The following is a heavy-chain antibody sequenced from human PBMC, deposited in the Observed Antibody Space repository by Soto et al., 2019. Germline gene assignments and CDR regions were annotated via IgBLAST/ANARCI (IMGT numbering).Heavy chain of an antibody. CDR3: ARDLADWYSGYDLVPGY. CDR1: GGTFSSYA. CDR2: IIPIFGTA. V-gene: IGHV1-69*13. Sequence: SVKVSCKASGGTFSSYAISWVRQAPGQGLEWMGGIIPIFGTANYAQKFQGRVTITADESTSTAYMELSSLRSEDTAVYYCARDLADWYSGYDLVPGYWGQGTLVTVSS. J-gene: IGHJ4*02. D-gene: IGHD5-12*01.